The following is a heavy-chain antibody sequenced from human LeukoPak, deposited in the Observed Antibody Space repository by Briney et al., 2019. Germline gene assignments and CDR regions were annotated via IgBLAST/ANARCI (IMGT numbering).Heavy chain of an antibody. CDR1: GFTFSSYG. V-gene: IGHV3-33*01. CDR2: IWYDGSNK. D-gene: IGHD6-13*01. Sequence: PGRSLRLSCAASGFTFSSYGMHWVREAPGKGLVWVAVIWYDGSNKYYADSVKGRFTISRDNSKNTLYLQMNSLRAEDTAVYYCSRDRAAAGTWEDYWGQGTLVTVSS. CDR3: SRDRAAAGTWEDY. J-gene: IGHJ4*02.